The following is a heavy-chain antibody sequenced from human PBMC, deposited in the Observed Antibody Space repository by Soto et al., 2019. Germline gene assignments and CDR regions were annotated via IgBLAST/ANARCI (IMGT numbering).Heavy chain of an antibody. CDR3: ASFTPALYYYGMDV. CDR1: CGSISSSNW. Sequence: PSETLSLTCAVSCGSISSSNWWNWVRQPPGKGLEWIGEIYHSGNTNYNPSLKSRVTISVDKSKNQFSLKLSSVTAADTAVYYCASFTPALYYYGMDVWGQGTTVTVSS. CDR2: IYHSGNT. J-gene: IGHJ6*02. V-gene: IGHV4-4*02.